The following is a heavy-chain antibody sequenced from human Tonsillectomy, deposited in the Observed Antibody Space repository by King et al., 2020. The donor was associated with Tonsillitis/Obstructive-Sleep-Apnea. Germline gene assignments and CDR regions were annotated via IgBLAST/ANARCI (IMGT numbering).Heavy chain of an antibody. CDR3: ATLQPADY. V-gene: IGHV1-46*03. CDR2: INPSGGDR. Sequence: VQLVESGPEVKKPGASVKVSCKTSGYTFTTYYLHWVRQAPGQGLEWMGIINPSGGDRTYAPKFQGRVTMTRDTSTSTIYMELSSLRSEDTAVYYCATLQPADYWGQGTLVTVSS. J-gene: IGHJ4*02. D-gene: IGHD6-13*01. CDR1: GYTFTTYY.